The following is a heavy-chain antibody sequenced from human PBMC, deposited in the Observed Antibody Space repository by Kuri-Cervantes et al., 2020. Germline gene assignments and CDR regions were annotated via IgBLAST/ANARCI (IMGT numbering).Heavy chain of an antibody. CDR2: FDPEDGET. D-gene: IGHD3-16*02. J-gene: IGHJ4*02. CDR1: GYTLTELS. V-gene: IGHV1-24*01. Sequence: ASVKVSCKVSGYTLTELSMHWVRQAPGKGLEWMGGFDPEDGETIYAQKFQGRVTMTEDTSTDTAYMELSSLRSEDTAVYYCSTALRDYICVSYRPFDYWGQGTLVTVSS. CDR3: STALRDYICVSYRPFDY.